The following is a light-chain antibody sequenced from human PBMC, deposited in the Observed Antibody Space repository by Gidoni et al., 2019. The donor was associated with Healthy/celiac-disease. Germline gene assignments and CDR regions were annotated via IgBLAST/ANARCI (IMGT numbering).Light chain of an antibody. CDR1: QSVSSY. V-gene: IGKV3-11*01. CDR2: DAY. Sequence: EIVLTQSPATLSLSPEARATLPCRYSQSVSSYFAWYQQKPGQAPRLLHYDAYNRSTGIPAMFSGRGSGTDFTLTISSLEHEDCAVYYCQQRSNWRLTFGGGTKVEIK. CDR3: QQRSNWRLT. J-gene: IGKJ4*01.